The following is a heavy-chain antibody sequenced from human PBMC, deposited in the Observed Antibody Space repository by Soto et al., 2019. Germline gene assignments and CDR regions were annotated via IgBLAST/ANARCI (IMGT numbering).Heavy chain of an antibody. D-gene: IGHD2-2*01. CDR3: AIVLAMPYHYYMDV. J-gene: IGHJ6*03. CDR1: GFTFSSYS. V-gene: IGHV3-21*01. Sequence: GGSLRLSCAASGFTFSSYSMNWVRQAPGKGLEWVSSISGSSKYINYADSVKGRFTISRDTAKNSLYLQMNSLRAEDTAVYYCAIVLAMPYHYYMDVWGKGTTVPVSS. CDR2: ISGSSKYI.